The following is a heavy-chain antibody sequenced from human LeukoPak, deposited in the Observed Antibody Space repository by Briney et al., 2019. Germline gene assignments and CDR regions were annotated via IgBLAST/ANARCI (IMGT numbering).Heavy chain of an antibody. D-gene: IGHD3-22*01. CDR1: GDTFTNYY. J-gene: IGHJ3*02. V-gene: IGHV1-46*01. Sequence: ASVKVSCKASGDTFTNYYIHWVRQAPGQGLEWMGIINPSGSSTSYAQKFQGRVTMARDMSTSTVYMELSSLRSEDTAVYYCARDFVHYYDSSGFKDLGAFDIWGQGTMVTVSS. CDR3: ARDFVHYYDSSGFKDLGAFDI. CDR2: INPSGSST.